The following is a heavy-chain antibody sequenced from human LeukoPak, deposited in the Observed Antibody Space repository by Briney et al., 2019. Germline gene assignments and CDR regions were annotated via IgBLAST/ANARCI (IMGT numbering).Heavy chain of an antibody. Sequence: PSETLSLTCTVFGASISSFFWSWIRQPPGKGLEWIGSMHYSGDSKYNPSLRSRVSLSIDTSKQQFSLRLSSVTAADTAVYYCARDLELERNRWNYFESWGQGALVTVSS. CDR3: ARDLELERNRWNYFES. D-gene: IGHD1-1*01. V-gene: IGHV4-59*01. CDR1: GASISSFF. J-gene: IGHJ4*02. CDR2: MHYSGDS.